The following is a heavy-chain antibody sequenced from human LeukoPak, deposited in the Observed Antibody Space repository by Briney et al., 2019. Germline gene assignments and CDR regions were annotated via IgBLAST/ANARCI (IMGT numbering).Heavy chain of an antibody. CDR1: GFTFSSYN. CDR3: ARDPYSGRYGDYYYYYMDV. J-gene: IGHJ6*03. CDR2: ITSSSSYI. V-gene: IGHV3-21*01. D-gene: IGHD1-26*01. Sequence: GGSLRFSCAASGFTFSSYNMNWLRQAPGKGLEWVSSITSSSSYIYYADSVKGRFTVSRDNAKNSLYLQMNRLRAEDTAVYYCARDPYSGRYGDYYYYYMDVWGKGTTVTISS.